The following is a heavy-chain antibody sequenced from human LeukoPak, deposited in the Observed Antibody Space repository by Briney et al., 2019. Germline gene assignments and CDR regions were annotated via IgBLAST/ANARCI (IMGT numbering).Heavy chain of an antibody. Sequence: SQTLSLTCTVSGGSISSGGYYWSWIRQPPGKGLEWIGYIYHSGSTYYNPSLKSRVTISVDTSKNQFSLKLSSVTAADTAVYYCARAHGLVATIPPFGYFDLWGRGTLVTVSS. CDR3: ARAHGLVATIPPFGYFDL. J-gene: IGHJ2*01. D-gene: IGHD5-12*01. CDR1: GGSISSGGYY. V-gene: IGHV4-30-2*01. CDR2: IYHSGST.